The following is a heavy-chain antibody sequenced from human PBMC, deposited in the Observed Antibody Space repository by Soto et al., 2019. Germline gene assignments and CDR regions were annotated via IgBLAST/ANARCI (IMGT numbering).Heavy chain of an antibody. V-gene: IGHV4-31*03. D-gene: IGHD2-2*01. CDR2: IYYSWDI. CDR1: GGSISSGGYY. CDR3: ERQGPPYCSSTRCYDWFDH. J-gene: IGHJ5*02. Sequence: QVQLQESGPGLVKPSQTLSLTCTVSGGSISSGGYYWNWIRQPPGKGLEWIGYIYYSWDIYYSPSHKHRATISLNTSKNKFYLQLNSVTAADKAVYYGERQGPPYCSSTRCYDWFDHWGQGTLVNVSS.